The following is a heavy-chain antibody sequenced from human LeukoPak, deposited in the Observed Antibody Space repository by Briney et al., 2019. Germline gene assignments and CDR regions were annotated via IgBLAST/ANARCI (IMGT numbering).Heavy chain of an antibody. J-gene: IGHJ6*02. CDR1: GHTLTELS. CDR3: ATDRRYFDSSGYYYDGMDV. V-gene: IGHV1-24*01. D-gene: IGHD3-22*01. Sequence: ASVKVSCKVSGHTLTELSLHWVRQAPGKGLEWMGGFDPEDGETIYAQKFQDRVTMTEDTSTNTAYMELSSLRSEDTAVYYCATDRRYFDSSGYYYDGMDVWGQGTTVSVSS. CDR2: FDPEDGET.